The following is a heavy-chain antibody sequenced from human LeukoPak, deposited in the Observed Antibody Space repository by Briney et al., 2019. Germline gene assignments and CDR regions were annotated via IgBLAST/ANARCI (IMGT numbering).Heavy chain of an antibody. V-gene: IGHV4-61*05. CDR3: ARGRIAARPYYYYYMDV. J-gene: IGHJ6*03. CDR1: GDSISSSSYY. CDR2: IYYSGST. Sequence: SETLSLTCTVSGDSISSSSYYWGWIRQPPGKGLEWIGYIYYSGSTNYNPSLKSRVTISVDTSKNQFSLKLSSVTAADTAVYYCARGRIAARPYYYYYMDVWGKGTTVTVSS. D-gene: IGHD6-6*01.